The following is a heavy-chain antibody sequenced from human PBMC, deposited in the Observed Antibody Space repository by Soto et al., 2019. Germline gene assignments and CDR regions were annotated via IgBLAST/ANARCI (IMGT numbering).Heavy chain of an antibody. Sequence: QVQLQESGPGLVKPSETLSFTCTVSGGSISSYYWSWIRQPAGKGLEWIGRIYTSGNTNYNPSLKSRVTMSVDTSENQFALKRSSVTAADTAVYYCAREEVGYCSGGRCYYYVMDVWGQGTTVTVSS. CDR3: AREEVGYCSGGRCYYYVMDV. V-gene: IGHV4-4*07. CDR2: IYTSGNT. CDR1: GGSISSYY. D-gene: IGHD2-15*01. J-gene: IGHJ6*02.